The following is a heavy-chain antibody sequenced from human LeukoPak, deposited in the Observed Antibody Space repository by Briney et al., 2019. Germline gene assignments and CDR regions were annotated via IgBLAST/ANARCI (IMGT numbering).Heavy chain of an antibody. Sequence: GASVKVSCKASGYTFTSYGISWVRQAPGQGLEWMGWISAYNGNTNYAQKLQGRVTMTTDISTSTAYMELRSLRSDDTAVYYCARDFAEAYCGGDCLLFDYWGQGTLVTVSS. CDR3: ARDFAEAYCGGDCLLFDY. V-gene: IGHV1-18*01. CDR1: GYTFTSYG. CDR2: ISAYNGNT. D-gene: IGHD2-21*02. J-gene: IGHJ4*02.